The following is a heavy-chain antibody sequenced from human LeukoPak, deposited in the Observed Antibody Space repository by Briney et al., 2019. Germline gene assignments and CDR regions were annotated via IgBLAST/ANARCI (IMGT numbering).Heavy chain of an antibody. J-gene: IGHJ5*02. Sequence: SQTLSLTCAISGDSVSSNSVTWNWIRQSPSRGLEWLGRTYYRSTWYNDYAVSVRGRITVNPDTSKDQFSLHLNSVTPEDMAVYYCARRLTQYDCFDPWGQGILVTVSS. CDR2: TYYRSTWYN. CDR3: ARRLTQYDCFDP. D-gene: IGHD2-2*01. V-gene: IGHV6-1*01. CDR1: GDSVSSNSVT.